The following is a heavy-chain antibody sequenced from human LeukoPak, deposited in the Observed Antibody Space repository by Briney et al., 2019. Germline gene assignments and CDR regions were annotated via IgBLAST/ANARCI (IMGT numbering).Heavy chain of an antibody. CDR2: IKSKTDGGTT. Sequence: GGSLRLSCAASGFTFSNAWMSWVRQAPGKGLEWVGRIKSKTDGGTTDYAAPVKGRFTISRDGSKNTLYLQMNSLKTEDTAVYYCTGPQYSSSRLPPYYWGQGTLVTVSS. CDR3: TGPQYSSSRLPPYY. D-gene: IGHD6-13*01. CDR1: GFTFSNAW. V-gene: IGHV3-15*01. J-gene: IGHJ4*02.